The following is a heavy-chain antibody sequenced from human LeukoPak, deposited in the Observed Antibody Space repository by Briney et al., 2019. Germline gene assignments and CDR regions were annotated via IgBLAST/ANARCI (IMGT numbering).Heavy chain of an antibody. CDR3: ARDQGGKPWFDP. CDR1: GYTFTGYY. J-gene: IGHJ5*02. D-gene: IGHD1-26*01. CDR2: INPNSGGT. V-gene: IGHV1-2*02. Sequence: ASVKVSCKASGYTFTGYYMHWVRQAPGQGLEWMGWINPNSGGTNYAQKFQGRVTMTRDTSISTAYMELSRLRSDDTAVYYCARDQGGKPWFDPWGQGNLVTVSS.